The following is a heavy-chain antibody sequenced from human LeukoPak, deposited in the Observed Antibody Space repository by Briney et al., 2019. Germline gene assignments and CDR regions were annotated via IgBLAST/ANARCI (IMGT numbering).Heavy chain of an antibody. D-gene: IGHD2-2*01. V-gene: IGHV3-13*04. J-gene: IGHJ6*02. CDR1: GFTFSSFD. CDR3: ARGHCSSSTSCPTGDYYYFGMDV. CDR2: IGPSGNT. Sequence: GGSLRLPCAASGFTFSSFDMHWVRHATGKGLEWVAGIGPSGNTYYAGSVKGRFTISRENAKNSLHLQMNSLRAGDTAIYYCARGHCSSSTSCPTGDYYYFGMDVWGQGTTVTVSS.